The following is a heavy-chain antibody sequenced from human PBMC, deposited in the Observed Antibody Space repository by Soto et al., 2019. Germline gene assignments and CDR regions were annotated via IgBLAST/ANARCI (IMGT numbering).Heavy chain of an antibody. CDR2: IYYSGST. D-gene: IGHD3-10*01. Sequence: SETLSLTCTVSGGSISRGGYYWSWIRQHPGKGLEWIGYIYYSGSTYYNPSLKSRATISVDTSKNRFSLKLSSVTAADTAVYYCARESGSGSLISENYYYYMDVWGKGTTVTVSS. CDR1: GGSISRGGYY. J-gene: IGHJ6*03. V-gene: IGHV4-31*03. CDR3: ARESGSGSLISENYYYYMDV.